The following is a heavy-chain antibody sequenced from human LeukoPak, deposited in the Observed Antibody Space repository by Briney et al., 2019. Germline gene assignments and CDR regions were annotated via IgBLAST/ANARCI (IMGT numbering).Heavy chain of an antibody. V-gene: IGHV3-30-3*01. CDR3: ARVSVSSSRWYDWLDL. J-gene: IGHJ5*02. Sequence: GGSLRLSCAASGFTFSSYAMHWVRQAPGKGLEWVAVISRDGTNKYYVDSVKGRFTFSRDNSKNTLYLQMNSLRADDTGVYYCARVSVSSSRWYDWLDLWGQGTLVTVSS. CDR2: ISRDGTNK. D-gene: IGHD6-13*01. CDR1: GFTFSSYA.